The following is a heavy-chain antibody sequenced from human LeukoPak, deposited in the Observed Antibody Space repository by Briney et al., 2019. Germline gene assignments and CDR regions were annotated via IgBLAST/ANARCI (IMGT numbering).Heavy chain of an antibody. J-gene: IGHJ4*02. CDR1: GFTVSSNY. CDR3: ASLDSSSWYPLDY. V-gene: IGHV3-53*01. Sequence: GGSLRLSCAASGFTVSSNYMSWVRQAPGKGLEWVSVIYSSGSTYYADSVKGRFTISRDNSKNTLYLQMNSLRAEDTAVYYCASLDSSSWYPLDYWGQGTLVTVSS. CDR2: IYSSGST. D-gene: IGHD6-13*01.